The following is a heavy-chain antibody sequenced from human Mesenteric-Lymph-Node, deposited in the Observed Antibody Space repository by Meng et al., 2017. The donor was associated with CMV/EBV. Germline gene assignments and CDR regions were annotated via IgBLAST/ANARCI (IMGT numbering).Heavy chain of an antibody. CDR2: IRYDGSSE. CDR3: AREFGVSTSSGYYYCGMDV. CDR1: GFTFSSYS. J-gene: IGHJ6*02. V-gene: IGHV3-30*02. Sequence: GESLKISCAASGFTFSSYSMNWVRQAPGKGLEWVAFIRYDGSSEYYVDSVKGRFTISRDNAKNSLYLQMNSLRAEDTAVYYCAREFGVSTSSGYYYCGMDVWGQGTTVTVSS. D-gene: IGHD6-6*01.